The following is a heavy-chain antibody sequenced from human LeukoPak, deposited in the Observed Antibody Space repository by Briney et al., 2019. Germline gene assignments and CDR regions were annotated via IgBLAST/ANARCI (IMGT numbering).Heavy chain of an antibody. D-gene: IGHD3-10*01. V-gene: IGHV3-7*03. CDR3: ATSAGRSGGN. Sequence: PGGSLRLYCAASGCIFSNTWMAWVRQAPGKGPEWVAYINQDGGETNYVDSVRGRFTVSRDNVKNSLYLQMNSLRADDTALYYCATSAGRSGGNWGQGALVSVSS. J-gene: IGHJ4*02. CDR1: GCIFSNTW. CDR2: INQDGGET.